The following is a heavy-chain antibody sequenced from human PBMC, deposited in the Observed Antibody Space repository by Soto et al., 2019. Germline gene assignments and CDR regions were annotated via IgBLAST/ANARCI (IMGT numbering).Heavy chain of an antibody. CDR2: ISYDGSNK. J-gene: IGHJ4*02. V-gene: IGHV3-30-3*01. D-gene: IGHD3-3*01. CDR3: ARDPHVLRFLGWYFDY. CDR1: GFTFSSYA. Sequence: QPGGSLRLSCAASGFTFSSYAMHWVRQAPGKGLEWVAVISYDGSNKYYADSVKGRFTISRDNSKNTLYLQMNSLRAEDTAVYYCARDPHVLRFLGWYFDYWGQGTLVTVSS.